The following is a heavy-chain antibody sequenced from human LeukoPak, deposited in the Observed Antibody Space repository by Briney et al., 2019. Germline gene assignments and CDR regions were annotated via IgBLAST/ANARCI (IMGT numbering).Heavy chain of an antibody. J-gene: IGHJ4*02. CDR3: ARDYCDYGNDY. CDR1: SGSVSSGSYY. V-gene: IGHV4-61*01. Sequence: SETLSLTCTVSSGSVSSGSYYWSWIRQPPGKGLERIWYIYYRGSTNYNPSLKSRVTISVDTSKNQFSLKLSSVTAADTAIYYWARDYCDYGNDYWGQGILVTVSS. D-gene: IGHD4-17*01. CDR2: IYYRGST.